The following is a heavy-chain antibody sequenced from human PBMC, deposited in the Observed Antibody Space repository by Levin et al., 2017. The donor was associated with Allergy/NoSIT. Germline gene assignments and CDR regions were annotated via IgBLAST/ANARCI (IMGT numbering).Heavy chain of an antibody. V-gene: IGHV4-59*12. CDR1: GGSISSYN. J-gene: IGHJ3*02. D-gene: IGHD2-15*01. CDR3: ARSGYCRGGSCHGWDDAFDI. Sequence: SETLSLTCTVSGGSISSYNWSWIRQPPGKGLEWIGCIYYNGTTNYNPSLKSRLAISVSEDMSKKQFSLRLTSVTAADTAVYYCARSGYCRGGSCHGWDDAFDIWGQGTKVTVSS. CDR2: IYYNGTT.